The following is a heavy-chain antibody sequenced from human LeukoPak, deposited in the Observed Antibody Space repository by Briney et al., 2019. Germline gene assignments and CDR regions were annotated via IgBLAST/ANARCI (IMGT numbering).Heavy chain of an antibody. J-gene: IGHJ3*02. CDR3: ARDKAVVVAYAFDI. CDR1: GYTFSSYY. CDR2: INPSGCGT. D-gene: IGHD2-15*01. V-gene: IGHV1-46*01. Sequence: ASVKVSCKASGYTFSSYYIHWVRQAPGQGLEWMGMINPSGCGTSYAQRFQGRVTMTRDTSTSTAYMERSSLRSEDTAVYYCARDKAVVVAYAFDIWGQGTMVTVSS.